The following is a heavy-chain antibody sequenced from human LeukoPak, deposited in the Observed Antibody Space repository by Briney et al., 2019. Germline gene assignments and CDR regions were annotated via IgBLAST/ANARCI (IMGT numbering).Heavy chain of an antibody. V-gene: IGHV3-48*03. CDR3: ARAPYGDYGGYFDY. CDR1: GFTFSSYE. CDR2: ISSSGSTI. Sequence: PGGSLRLSCAVSGFTFSSYEMNWVRQAPGKGLEWVSYISSSGSTIYYADSVKGRFTISRDNAKNSLYLQMNSLRAEDTAVYYCARAPYGDYGGYFDYWGQGTLVTVSS. D-gene: IGHD4-17*01. J-gene: IGHJ4*02.